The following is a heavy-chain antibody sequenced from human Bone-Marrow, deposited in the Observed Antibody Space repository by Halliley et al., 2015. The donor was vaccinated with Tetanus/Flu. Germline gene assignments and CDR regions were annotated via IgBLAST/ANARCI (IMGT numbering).Heavy chain of an antibody. Sequence: VANINQDGSKSYYLDSVKGPFTISRDNAKNSLYLQMNGLRAEDTAVYYCARLRQCINGECPHWGQGTLVTVSS. J-gene: IGHJ4*02. CDR3: ARLRQCINGECPH. V-gene: IGHV3-7*04. D-gene: IGHD1-20*01. CDR2: INQDGSKS.